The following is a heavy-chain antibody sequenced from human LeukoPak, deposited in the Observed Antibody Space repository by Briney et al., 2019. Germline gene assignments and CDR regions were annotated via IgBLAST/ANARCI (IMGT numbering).Heavy chain of an antibody. CDR1: GFTFSSYS. D-gene: IGHD3-22*01. CDR3: ARGENYYDSSGYIHDRFDY. V-gene: IGHV3-48*01. CDR2: ISSSSSTI. J-gene: IGHJ4*02. Sequence: GGSLRLSCAASGFTFSSYSMNWVRQAPGKGLEWVSYISSSSSTIYYADSVKGRFTISRDNAKNSLYLQMNSLRAEDTAVYYCARGENYYDSSGYIHDRFDYWDQGTLVTVSS.